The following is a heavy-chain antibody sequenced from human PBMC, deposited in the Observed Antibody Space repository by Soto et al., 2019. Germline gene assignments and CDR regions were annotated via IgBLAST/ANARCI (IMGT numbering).Heavy chain of an antibody. J-gene: IGHJ6*02. V-gene: IGHV4-34*01. D-gene: IGHD6-19*01. Sequence: PSETLSLTCAVSGGSFSGYSWSWIRQPPGKGLEWIGEINHSGSTNYNPSLKSRVTISVDTPKNQFSLKLSSVTAADTAGYYCARGRGSGWFDYYYYGMDVWGQGTTVTVSS. CDR1: GGSFSGYS. CDR2: INHSGST. CDR3: ARGRGSGWFDYYYYGMDV.